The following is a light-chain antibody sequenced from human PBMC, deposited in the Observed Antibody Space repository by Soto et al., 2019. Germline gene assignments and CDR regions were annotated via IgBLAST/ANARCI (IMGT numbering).Light chain of an antibody. J-gene: IGKJ1*01. CDR2: GAS. CDR1: QSVSSN. CDR3: QQYNNWQT. V-gene: IGKV3-15*01. Sequence: ERVKTPSLATPSVSTGERATLSCRASQSVSSNLAWYQQKPGQAPRLLIYGASTRATGIPARFSGSGSGTEFTLTISSLQSEDFAVYYCQQYNNWQTFGQGTKVDIK.